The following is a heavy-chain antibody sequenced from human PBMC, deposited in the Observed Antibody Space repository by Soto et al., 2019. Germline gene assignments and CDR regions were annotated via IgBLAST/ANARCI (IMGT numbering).Heavy chain of an antibody. CDR3: ARVYGDADY. J-gene: IGHJ4*02. Sequence: QVQLVQSGAEVKRPGASVKVSCKASGYTFTNYDINWVRQATGQGLEWMGWMNPNSGNTGSAQQFQGRVTMTWDTSTSTAYMELSNLGSEDTAVYYCARVYGDADYWGQGTLVTVSS. V-gene: IGHV1-8*01. CDR2: MNPNSGNT. D-gene: IGHD4-17*01. CDR1: GYTFTNYD.